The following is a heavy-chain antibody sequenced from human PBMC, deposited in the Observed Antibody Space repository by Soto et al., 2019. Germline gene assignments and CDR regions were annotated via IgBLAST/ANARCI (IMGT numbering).Heavy chain of an antibody. D-gene: IGHD2-8*01. CDR1: GFTFSDYS. Sequence: GGSLRLSCVVSGFTFSDYSVNWVRQAPGKGLEWVSSIVTISSTTYYADSVKGRFTISRDNARNSLYLQMNSLRAEDTAVYYCARVLSPYCTNGVCYGRPPHFDHWGQGTLVTVSS. CDR2: IVTISSTT. CDR3: ARVLSPYCTNGVCYGRPPHFDH. J-gene: IGHJ4*02. V-gene: IGHV3-48*01.